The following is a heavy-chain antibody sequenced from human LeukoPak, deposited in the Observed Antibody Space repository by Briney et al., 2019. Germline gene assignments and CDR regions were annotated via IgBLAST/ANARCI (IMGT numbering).Heavy chain of an antibody. V-gene: IGHV3-11*01. D-gene: IGHD6-13*01. CDR2: ISSSGSTI. J-gene: IGHJ3*02. Sequence: GGSLRLSCAASGFTFSGYYMSWIPQAPGKGLEWVSYISSSGSTIYYADSVKGRFSISRDNAKNSLYLQMNSLRAEDTAVYYCARDQQRSSWYRWGAFDIWGQGTMVTVSS. CDR1: GFTFSGYY. CDR3: ARDQQRSSWYRWGAFDI.